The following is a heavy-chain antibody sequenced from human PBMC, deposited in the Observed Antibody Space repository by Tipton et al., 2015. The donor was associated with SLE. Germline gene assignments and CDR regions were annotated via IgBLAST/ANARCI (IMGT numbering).Heavy chain of an antibody. CDR2: INHSGST. CDR3: ARDGMEWLLHYGMDV. CDR1: GGSFSGYY. D-gene: IGHD3-3*01. J-gene: IGHJ6*02. V-gene: IGHV4-34*01. Sequence: TLSLTCAVYGGSFSGYYWSWIRQPPGKGLEWIGEINHSGSTNYNPSLKSRVTISVDTSKNQFSLKLSSVTAADTAVYYCARDGMEWLLHYGMDVWGQGTTVTVSS.